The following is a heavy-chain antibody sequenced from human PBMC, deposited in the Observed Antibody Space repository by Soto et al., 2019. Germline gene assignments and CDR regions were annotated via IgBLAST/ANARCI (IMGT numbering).Heavy chain of an antibody. Sequence: GASVKVSCKASGGTFSSYAISCVRQAPGQGLEWMGGIIPIFGTANYAQKFQGRVTITADESTSTAYMELSSLRSEDTAVYYCARTVVVAATPRGYYYYGMDVWGQGTTVTV. D-gene: IGHD2-15*01. CDR2: IIPIFGTA. CDR1: GGTFSSYA. CDR3: ARTVVVAATPRGYYYYGMDV. V-gene: IGHV1-69*13. J-gene: IGHJ6*02.